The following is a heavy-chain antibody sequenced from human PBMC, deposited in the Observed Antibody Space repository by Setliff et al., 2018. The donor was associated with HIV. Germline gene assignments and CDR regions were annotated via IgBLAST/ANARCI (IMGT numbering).Heavy chain of an antibody. CDR1: GFRFRSYW. CDR3: ARDHTDGWYHGEHAAFDL. CDR2: VKQDGTET. D-gene: IGHD6-19*01. J-gene: IGHJ3*01. V-gene: IGHV3-7*01. Sequence: PGGSLRLSCAASGFRFRSYWMSWVRQAPGKGLESVANVKQDGTETSYVDSVKGRFTSSRDNAKNLLYLQMNSLRAEDTSVYYCARDHTDGWYHGEHAAFDLWGQGTVVTVS.